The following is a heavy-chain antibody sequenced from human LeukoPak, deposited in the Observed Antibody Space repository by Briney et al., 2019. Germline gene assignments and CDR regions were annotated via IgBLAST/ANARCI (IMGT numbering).Heavy chain of an antibody. CDR3: ARDPFTRSNVVPAAVYFDY. D-gene: IGHD2-2*01. Sequence: QSGGPLRLSCAASGFTFSSYSMNWVRQAPGKGLEWVANKKQDGSEKYYVDSVKGRFTISRDNAKNSLYLQMNTLRAEDTAVYYCARDPFTRSNVVPAAVYFDYWGQGTLVTVSS. CDR2: KKQDGSEK. V-gene: IGHV3-7*01. CDR1: GFTFSSYS. J-gene: IGHJ4*02.